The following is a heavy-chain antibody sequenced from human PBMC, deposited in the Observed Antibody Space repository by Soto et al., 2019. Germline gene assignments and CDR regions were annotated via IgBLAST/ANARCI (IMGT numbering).Heavy chain of an antibody. CDR1: GYTFTSYY. D-gene: IGHD2-2*01. V-gene: IGHV1-46*01. Sequence: QVQLVQSGAEVKKPGASVKVSCKASGYTFTSYYMHWVRQAPGQGLEWMGIINPSGGSTSYAQKLQGRVTMTRNTSTSTVYMELSSLRSEDTAVYYCARERDCSSTSCHHIGYFDYWGQGTLVTVSS. CDR3: ARERDCSSTSCHHIGYFDY. J-gene: IGHJ4*02. CDR2: INPSGGST.